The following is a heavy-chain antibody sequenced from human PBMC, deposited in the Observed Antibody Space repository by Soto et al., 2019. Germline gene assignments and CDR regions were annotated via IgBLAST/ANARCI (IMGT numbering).Heavy chain of an antibody. D-gene: IGHD1-26*01. V-gene: IGHV3-23*01. CDR2: ISGSGGNT. Sequence: EVQLLESGGGLVQPGGSLRLSCAASGFTFSSYGMSWVRQAPGKGLEWVSSISGSGGNTYYVDSVRGRFTFSRDISKNTVYLQMNSLRVEDTAVYYCAKGATVEYSGTWQVYWGQGTLVTVSS. CDR1: GFTFSSYG. J-gene: IGHJ4*02. CDR3: AKGATVEYSGTWQVY.